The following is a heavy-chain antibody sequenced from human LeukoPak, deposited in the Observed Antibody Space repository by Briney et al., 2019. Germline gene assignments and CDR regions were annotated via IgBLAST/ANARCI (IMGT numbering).Heavy chain of an antibody. CDR3: ARDTVVVVADYYYYYMDV. J-gene: IGHJ6*03. CDR1: GGSFSGYY. V-gene: IGHV4-59*01. D-gene: IGHD2-15*01. CDR2: IYYSGST. Sequence: SETLSLTCAVYGGSFSGYYWSWIRQPPGKGLEWIGYIYYSGSTNYNPSLKSRVTISVDTSKNQFSLKLSSVTAADTAVYYCARDTVVVVADYYYYYMDVWGKGTTVTVSS.